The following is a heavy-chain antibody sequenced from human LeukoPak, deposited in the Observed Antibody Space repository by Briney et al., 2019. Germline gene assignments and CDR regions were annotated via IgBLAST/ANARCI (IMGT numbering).Heavy chain of an antibody. CDR1: GGSISSSSYY. V-gene: IGHV4-39*07. J-gene: IGHJ4*02. D-gene: IGHD6-13*01. Sequence: PSETLSLTCTVSGGSISSSSYYWGWIRQPPGKGLEWIGGIYYSGSTYYNPSLKSRVTISVDTSKNQFSLKLSSVTAADTAVYYCARANSSWHCWGQGTLVTVSS. CDR2: IYYSGST. CDR3: ARANSSWHC.